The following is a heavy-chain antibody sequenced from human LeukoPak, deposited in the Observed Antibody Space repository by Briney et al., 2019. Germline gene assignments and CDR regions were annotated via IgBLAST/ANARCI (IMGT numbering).Heavy chain of an antibody. CDR1: GFTFSSYG. CDR2: ISYDGSDK. D-gene: IGHD5-18*01. CDR3: AKEMRGYSYETPYPVDY. V-gene: IGHV3-30*18. Sequence: PGGSLRLSCAASGFTFSSYGMHWVRQAPGKGLEWVAVISYDGSDKYYADSVKGRFTISRDNSKNTLYLQMNSLRAEDTAVYYCAKEMRGYSYETPYPVDYWGQGTLVTVSS. J-gene: IGHJ4*02.